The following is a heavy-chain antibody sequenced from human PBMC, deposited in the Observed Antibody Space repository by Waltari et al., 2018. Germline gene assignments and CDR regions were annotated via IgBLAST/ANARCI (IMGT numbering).Heavy chain of an antibody. CDR3: ARIRSTWHFDY. Sequence: QVPLVQSGAEVKKPGASVKVSCKASGYTFTSYYIHWVRQAPGQGLEWMGIINPSGGTTSYAQKCQGRVTMTRDTSTSTVYMELSSLRSEDTAVYYCARIRSTWHFDYWGQGTLVTVSS. CDR2: INPSGGTT. CDR1: GYTFTSYY. V-gene: IGHV1-46*01. J-gene: IGHJ4*02. D-gene: IGHD3-16*01.